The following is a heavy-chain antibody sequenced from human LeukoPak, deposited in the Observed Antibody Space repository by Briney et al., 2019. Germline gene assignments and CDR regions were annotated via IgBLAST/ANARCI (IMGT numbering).Heavy chain of an antibody. CDR3: ATDLLNHYYDSSGYYAH. CDR2: FDPEDGET. V-gene: IGHV1-24*01. J-gene: IGHJ4*02. D-gene: IGHD3-22*01. CDR1: GYTLTELS. Sequence: ASVKVSCKVSGYTLTELSMHWVRQAPGKGLEWMGGFDPEDGETIYAQKFQGRVTMTEDTSTDTAYIELSSLRSEDTAVYYCATDLLNHYYDSSGYYAHWGQGTLVTVSS.